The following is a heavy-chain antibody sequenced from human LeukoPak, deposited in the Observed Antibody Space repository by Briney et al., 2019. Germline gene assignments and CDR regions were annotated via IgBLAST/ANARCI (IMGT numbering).Heavy chain of an antibody. CDR1: GGSFSGYY. V-gene: IGHV4-34*01. CDR3: ARIQLWSTTWFDP. Sequence: SETLSLTCAVNGGSFSGYYWSWIRQPPGKGLEWIGEINHSGSTNYNPSLKSRVTISVDTSKNQFSLKLTSVTAADTAVYYCARIQLWSTTWFDPWGQGTLVTVSS. CDR2: INHSGST. J-gene: IGHJ5*02. D-gene: IGHD5-18*01.